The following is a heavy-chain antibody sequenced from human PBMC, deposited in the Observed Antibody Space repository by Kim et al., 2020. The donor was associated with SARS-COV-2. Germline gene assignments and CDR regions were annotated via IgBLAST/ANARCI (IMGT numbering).Heavy chain of an antibody. V-gene: IGHV1-3*01. Sequence: ASVKVSCKASGYTFTSYAMHWVRQAPGQRLEWMGWINAGNGNTKYSQKFQGRVTITRDTSASTAYMELSSLRSEDTAVYYCARDSLILWFGEYPDYWGQGTLVTVSS. J-gene: IGHJ4*02. CDR3: ARDSLILWFGEYPDY. D-gene: IGHD3-10*01. CDR1: GYTFTSYA. CDR2: INAGNGNT.